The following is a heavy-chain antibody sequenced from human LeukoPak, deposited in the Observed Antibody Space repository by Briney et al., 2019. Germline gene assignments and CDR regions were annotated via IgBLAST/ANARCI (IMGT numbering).Heavy chain of an antibody. J-gene: IGHJ3*02. Sequence: GGSLRLSCAASGFTFSSYSMNWVRQAPGKGLEWVSSISSSSSYIYYADSVKGRFTISRDNAKNSLYLQMDSLRAEDTAVYYCAREGYCSGGSCYDAFDIWGQGTMVTVSS. V-gene: IGHV3-21*01. CDR1: GFTFSSYS. CDR2: ISSSSSYI. CDR3: AREGYCSGGSCYDAFDI. D-gene: IGHD2-15*01.